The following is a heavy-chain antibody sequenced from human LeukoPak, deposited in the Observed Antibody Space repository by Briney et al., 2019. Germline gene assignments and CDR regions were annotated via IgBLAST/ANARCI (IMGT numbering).Heavy chain of an antibody. Sequence: ASVKVSCKASGYIFTNFGVSWVRQAPGQGLEWMGWISAFNGDTTYAKKLQGRVTMTTDTSTNTTYMEMWSLSFDDTATYYCARAPPYDWNDVGDFWGQGTLVTVSS. D-gene: IGHD1-1*01. CDR3: ARAPPYDWNDVGDF. V-gene: IGHV1-18*01. CDR2: ISAFNGDT. CDR1: GYIFTNFG. J-gene: IGHJ4*02.